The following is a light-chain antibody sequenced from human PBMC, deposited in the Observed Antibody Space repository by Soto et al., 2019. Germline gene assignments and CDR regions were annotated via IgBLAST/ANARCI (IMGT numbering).Light chain of an antibody. V-gene: IGKV3-15*01. Sequence: EIVTTQSPATLSVSPGERATLSCRASQSVSSNLAWYQQKPGQAPRLIVFGASTRATGIPDRFSGSGSGTLFTLTVSSLQSEDLAVYYCHQYNNWPLTFGGGTKVEIK. CDR1: QSVSSN. CDR3: HQYNNWPLT. J-gene: IGKJ4*01. CDR2: GAS.